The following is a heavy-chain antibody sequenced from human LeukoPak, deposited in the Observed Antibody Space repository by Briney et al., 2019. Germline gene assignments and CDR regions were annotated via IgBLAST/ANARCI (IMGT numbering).Heavy chain of an antibody. Sequence: SETLSLTCTVSGGSISSGSYYWGWLRQPPGKGLEWIGSIYYSGSTYYNPSLKSRITVSLDTSKNQFSLKLSSVTAADTAVYYCARDKTFEAVNFFDYWGQGTLVTVSS. CDR3: ARDKTFEAVNFFDY. D-gene: IGHD3-9*01. CDR1: GGSISSGSYY. V-gene: IGHV4-39*07. CDR2: IYYSGST. J-gene: IGHJ4*02.